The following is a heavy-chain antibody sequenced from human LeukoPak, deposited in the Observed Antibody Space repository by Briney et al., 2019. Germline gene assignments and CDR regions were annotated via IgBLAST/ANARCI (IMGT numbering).Heavy chain of an antibody. CDR2: INHSGSG. J-gene: IGHJ4*02. CDR1: GGAFTNYY. Sequence: SETLSLTCAVYGGAFTNYYWSWIRQPPGKGLEWIGEINHSGSGNYNPSLKPRLMMSVDTSKSQISLRLTSVTAADTAVYYCVRRAFGPRWQFLYEKKYYFDYWARGALVTVSS. D-gene: IGHD4-23*01. CDR3: VRRAFGPRWQFLYEKKYYFDY. V-gene: IGHV4-34*01.